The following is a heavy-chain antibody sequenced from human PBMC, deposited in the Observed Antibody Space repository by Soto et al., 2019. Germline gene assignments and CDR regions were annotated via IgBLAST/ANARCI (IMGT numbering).Heavy chain of an antibody. CDR1: GFTFDDYA. D-gene: IGHD6-6*01. J-gene: IGHJ4*02. Sequence: DVQLVESGGGLVQPGRSLRLSCAASGFTFDDYAMHWVRQAPGKGLEWVSGISWNSGSIGYADSVKGRFTISRDNAKNSLYLQMNSLRAEDTALYYCAKDWDSSPSGIDYWGQGTLVTVSS. CDR2: ISWNSGSI. CDR3: AKDWDSSPSGIDY. V-gene: IGHV3-9*01.